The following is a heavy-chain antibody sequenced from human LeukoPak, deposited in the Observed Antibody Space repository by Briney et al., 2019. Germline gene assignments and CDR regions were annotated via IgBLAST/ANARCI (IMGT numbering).Heavy chain of an antibody. CDR1: GFSISTSGVG. D-gene: IGHD1-26*01. J-gene: IGHJ4*02. CDR3: AHRRAHPGMWDGGYFDF. V-gene: IGHV2-5*02. Sequence: SGPTLVNPTQTLTLTCTFSGFSISTSGVGVGWIRQPPGKALEYLALIYWDDDKRYSPSLKSRLAIIKDTSKNQVVLIMTSMDPADTATYYCAHRRAHPGMWDGGYFDFWGQGTLVTVSA. CDR2: IYWDDDK.